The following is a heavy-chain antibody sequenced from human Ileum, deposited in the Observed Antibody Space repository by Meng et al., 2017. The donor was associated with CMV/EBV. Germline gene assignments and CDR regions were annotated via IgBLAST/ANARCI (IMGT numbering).Heavy chain of an antibody. V-gene: IGHV4-34*01. CDR1: GGSFSGYY. J-gene: IGHJ5*02. Sequence: QVQLHQWGAGPLKPSDTLSLTCEIHGGSFSGYYGSWSRQTPVKQLEWIEEINHKGDPTYDPSLYGRVTISVDTSKKQVSLKLRSVTAADTAVYYCARGLDNYYDLTWGQGILVTVSS. CDR3: ARGLDNYYDLT. CDR2: INHKGDP. D-gene: IGHD3-22*01.